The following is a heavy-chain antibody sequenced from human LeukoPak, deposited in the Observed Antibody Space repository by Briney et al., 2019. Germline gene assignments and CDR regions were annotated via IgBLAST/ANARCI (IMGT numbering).Heavy chain of an antibody. CDR3: TRPKDSGSHLFFFDY. CDR1: GYTFTSYY. Sequence: GASVKVSCKASGYTFTSYYMHWVRQAPGQGLEWMGIINPSDGSTNYAQKFQGRVTMTRDRSRSTVYLELSSLRSEDTAVYYCTRPKDSGSHLFFFDYWGQGTLVTVSS. D-gene: IGHD1-26*01. CDR2: INPSDGST. J-gene: IGHJ4*02. V-gene: IGHV1-46*01.